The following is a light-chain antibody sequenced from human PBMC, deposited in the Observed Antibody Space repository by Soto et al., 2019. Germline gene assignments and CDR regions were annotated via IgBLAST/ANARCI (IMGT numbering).Light chain of an antibody. J-gene: IGKJ4*01. V-gene: IGKV3-11*01. CDR3: QQRSNWPLT. Sequence: EIVMTQSPATLSVSPGERATLSCRASQSVGSNVAWYQQKPGHAPRLLIYDASNRATGIPARFSGSGSGTDFTLTISSLEPEDFAVYYCQQRSNWPLTFGGGTKVDIK. CDR2: DAS. CDR1: QSVGSN.